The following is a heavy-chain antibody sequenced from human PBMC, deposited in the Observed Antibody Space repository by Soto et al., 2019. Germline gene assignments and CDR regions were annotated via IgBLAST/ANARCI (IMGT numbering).Heavy chain of an antibody. J-gene: IGHJ6*02. CDR2: IDTSGNT. Sequence: ASEPLSLTCTVSVDSITSYDWSWIGQPSGKGLEWLGRIDTSGNTNYNPSLKSRVTMSVDTSKKQFSLKLTSVTAADTAVYYCARYSNNWFQTEGMDVWGQGTTVTVSS. CDR1: VDSITSYD. V-gene: IGHV4-4*07. CDR3: ARYSNNWFQTEGMDV. D-gene: IGHD6-13*01.